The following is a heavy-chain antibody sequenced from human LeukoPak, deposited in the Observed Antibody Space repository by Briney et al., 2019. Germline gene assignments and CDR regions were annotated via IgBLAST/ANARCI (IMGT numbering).Heavy chain of an antibody. CDR3: AKLLSGSYTDY. J-gene: IGHJ4*02. Sequence: GGSLRLSCAASGFTFSSYVMNWVRQAPGKGLERVSAISASGGTTYYADSVKSRFTISRDNSMNALYLQMNSLGADDTAVYYCAKLLSGSYTDYWGQGTLVTVSA. V-gene: IGHV3-23*01. CDR2: ISASGGTT. D-gene: IGHD1-26*01. CDR1: GFTFSSYV.